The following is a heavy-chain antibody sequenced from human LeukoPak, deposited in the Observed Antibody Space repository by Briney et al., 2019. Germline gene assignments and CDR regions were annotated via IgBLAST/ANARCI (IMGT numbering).Heavy chain of an antibody. V-gene: IGHV4-4*07. CDR3: AREPGDS. CDR1: GASISNYF. Sequence: ETLSLTCTVSGASISNYFWSWIRQPAGRGLEWIGRIDTTGSSNSNPSLKSRITMSVDTSKNQLSLNLSSVTAADTAVYHCAREPGDSWGQGTLVTVSS. J-gene: IGHJ4*02. CDR2: IDTTGSS.